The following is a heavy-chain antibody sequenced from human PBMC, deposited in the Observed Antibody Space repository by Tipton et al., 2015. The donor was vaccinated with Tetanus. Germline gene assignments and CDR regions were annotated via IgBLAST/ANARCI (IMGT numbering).Heavy chain of an antibody. D-gene: IGHD3-10*01. V-gene: IGHV3-30-3*01. CDR2: VAYDGNNK. CDR3: ARDGFYYGSGSYYRAF. J-gene: IGHJ4*02. CDR1: GLSFSGYG. Sequence: RSLRLSCATSGLSFSGYGLHWLRQAPGKGLEWVALVAYDGNNKYYADSVKGRFTISGDNSKDTLYLQMNSLRPEDTAVYYCARDGFYYGSGSYYRAFWGQGTLVTVSP.